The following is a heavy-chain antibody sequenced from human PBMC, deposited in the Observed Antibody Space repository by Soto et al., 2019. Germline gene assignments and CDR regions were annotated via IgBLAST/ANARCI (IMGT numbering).Heavy chain of an antibody. CDR1: GGTFSSYA. J-gene: IGHJ4*02. D-gene: IGHD3-3*01. CDR3: ARGGATYEAIYYFDY. V-gene: IGHV1-69*06. Sequence: SGKVSCKASGGTFSSYAISWVRQAPGQGLEWMGGIIPIFGTANYAQKFQGRVTITADKSTSTAYMELSSLRSEDTAVYYCARGGATYEAIYYFDYWGQGTLVTVSS. CDR2: IIPIFGTA.